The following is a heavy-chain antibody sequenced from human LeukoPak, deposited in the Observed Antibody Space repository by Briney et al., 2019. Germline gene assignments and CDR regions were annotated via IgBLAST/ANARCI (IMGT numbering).Heavy chain of an antibody. CDR3: ASSPTYYCSSTSCYQNAFDI. CDR1: GYSISSGYY. J-gene: IGHJ3*02. V-gene: IGHV4-38-2*01. Sequence: KPSETLSLTCAVSGYSISSGYYWGWIRQPPGKGLELIGSMYHSGSTYYNPSLKSRVTISVDTSKNPFSLKLSSVTDADTAVYYCASSPTYYCSSTSCYQNAFDIWGQGTMVTVSS. CDR2: MYHSGST. D-gene: IGHD2-2*01.